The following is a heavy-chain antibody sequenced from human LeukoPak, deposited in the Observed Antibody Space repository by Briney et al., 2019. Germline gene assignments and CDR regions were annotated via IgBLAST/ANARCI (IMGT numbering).Heavy chain of an antibody. Sequence: GGSLRLSCAASGFTFSSYSMNWVRQAPGKGLEWVSSISSSSSYIYYADSVKGRFTISRDNAKNSLYLQMNSLRAEDTAVYYCARLRSVEEWLPPEYGAFDIWGQGTMVTVSS. CDR1: GFTFSSYS. CDR3: ARLRSVEEWLPPEYGAFDI. J-gene: IGHJ3*02. V-gene: IGHV3-21*01. D-gene: IGHD5-24*01. CDR2: ISSSSSYI.